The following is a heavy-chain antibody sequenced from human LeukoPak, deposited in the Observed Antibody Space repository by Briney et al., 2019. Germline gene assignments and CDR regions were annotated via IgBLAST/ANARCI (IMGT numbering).Heavy chain of an antibody. D-gene: IGHD3-10*01. J-gene: IGHJ4*02. V-gene: IGHV1-69*04. CDR1: GGTFSSYA. CDR3: VAEVRGVIITDY. CDR2: IIPILGIA. Sequence: SVKGSCKASGGTFSSYAISWVRQAPGQGLEWMGRIIPILGIANYAQKFQGRVTITADKSTSTAYMELSSLRSEDTAVYYCVAEVRGVIITDYWGQGTLVTVSS.